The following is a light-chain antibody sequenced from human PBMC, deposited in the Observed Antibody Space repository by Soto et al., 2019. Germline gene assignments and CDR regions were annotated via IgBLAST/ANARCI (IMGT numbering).Light chain of an antibody. V-gene: IGKV4-1*01. Sequence: DSVMTQSPASLAVSLDERATMNCKCSRSVLYKSNNKNHLAWYQQKPGQPPKLLIYWASTRESGVPDRFSGSGSGTDFTLTISSLQAEDVAVYYCQQYYSIPLTFGGGTMVDI. CDR3: QQYYSIPLT. J-gene: IGKJ4*01. CDR1: RSVLYKSNNKNH. CDR2: WAS.